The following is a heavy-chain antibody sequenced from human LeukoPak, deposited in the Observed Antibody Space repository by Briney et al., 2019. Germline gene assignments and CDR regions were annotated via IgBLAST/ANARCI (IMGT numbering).Heavy chain of an antibody. V-gene: IGHV1-69*04. Sequence: SVKVSCKASGGTFSSYAISWVRQAPGHGLEWMGRIIPILGIANYAQKFPGRVTITADKSTSTAYMELSSLRSEDTAVYYCARWVRGCSSTSCYESSFDYWGQGTLVTVSS. CDR1: GGTFSSYA. J-gene: IGHJ4*02. CDR2: IIPILGIA. CDR3: ARWVRGCSSTSCYESSFDY. D-gene: IGHD2-2*01.